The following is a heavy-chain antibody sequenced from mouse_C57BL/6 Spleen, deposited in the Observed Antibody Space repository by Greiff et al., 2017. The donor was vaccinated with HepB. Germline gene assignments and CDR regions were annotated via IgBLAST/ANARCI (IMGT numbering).Heavy chain of an antibody. Sequence: EVKLMESGGGLVQPKGSLKLSCAASGFSFNTYAMNWVRQAPGKGLEWVARIRSKSNNYATYYADSVKDRFTISRDDSESMLYLQMNNLKTEDTAMYYCVRAVYYSNFYAMDYWGQGTSVTVSS. CDR1: GFSFNTYA. J-gene: IGHJ4*01. V-gene: IGHV10-1*01. CDR3: VRAVYYSNFYAMDY. CDR2: IRSKSNNYAT. D-gene: IGHD2-5*01.